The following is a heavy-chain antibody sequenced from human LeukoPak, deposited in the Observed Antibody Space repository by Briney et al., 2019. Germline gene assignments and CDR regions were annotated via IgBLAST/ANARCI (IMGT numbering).Heavy chain of an antibody. D-gene: IGHD4-11*01. CDR3: ATTPRLQADFDY. V-gene: IGHV4-31*03. CDR2: IYYSGST. J-gene: IGHJ4*02. Sequence: SETLSLTCTVSGGSISSGGYYWSWIRQHPGKGLEWIGYIYYSGSTYYNPSLKSRVTISVDTSKNQFSLKLSSVTAADTAVYYCATTPRLQADFDYWGQGTLVTVSS. CDR1: GGSISSGGYY.